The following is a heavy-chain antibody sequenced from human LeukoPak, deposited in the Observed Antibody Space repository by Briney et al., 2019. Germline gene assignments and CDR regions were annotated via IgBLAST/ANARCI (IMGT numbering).Heavy chain of an antibody. CDR3: ARSTAEENRFDP. CDR2: ISYDGSNK. Sequence: GGSLRLSCAASGFTFSSYAMHWVRQAPGKGLEWVAVISYDGSNKYYADSVKGRFTISRDNSKNTLYLQMNSLRAEDTAVYYCARSTAEENRFDPWGQGTLVTVSS. J-gene: IGHJ5*02. D-gene: IGHD2-8*02. CDR1: GFTFSSYA. V-gene: IGHV3-30-3*01.